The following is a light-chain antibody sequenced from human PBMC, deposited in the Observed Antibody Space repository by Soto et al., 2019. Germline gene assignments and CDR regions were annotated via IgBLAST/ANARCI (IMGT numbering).Light chain of an antibody. CDR2: DNN. V-gene: IGLV1-51*01. Sequence: QSVLTQPPSVSAAPAQKVTISCSGSSSNIGNNYVSWYQQLPGTAPKLLIYDNNKRPSGIPDRFSGSKSGTSATLGITGLQTGDEADYYCGTWDSSLSAGNVVFGGGTKLTVL. J-gene: IGLJ2*01. CDR3: GTWDSSLSAGNVV. CDR1: SSNIGNNY.